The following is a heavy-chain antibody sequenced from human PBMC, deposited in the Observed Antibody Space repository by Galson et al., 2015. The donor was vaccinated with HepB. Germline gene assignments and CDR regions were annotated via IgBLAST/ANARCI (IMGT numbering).Heavy chain of an antibody. Sequence: SLRLSCAASGFNISDNYISWVRQAPGKGLEWVSLTSNGGTTYYADSVRGRFTISRDNSKNTLNLQMKSLKAEDTAVYFCARVKPSVWGTYLTRPCDYWGQGTLVTVSS. CDR3: ARVKPSVWGTYLTRPCDY. CDR1: GFNISDNY. D-gene: IGHD3-16*02. V-gene: IGHV3-53*01. J-gene: IGHJ4*02. CDR2: TSNGGTT.